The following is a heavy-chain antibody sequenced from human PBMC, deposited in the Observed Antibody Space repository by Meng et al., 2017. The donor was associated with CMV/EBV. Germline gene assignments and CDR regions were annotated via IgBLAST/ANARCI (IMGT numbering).Heavy chain of an antibody. V-gene: IGHV4-39*01. CDR3: ARLIRTYYYDSSGYERDS. D-gene: IGHD3-22*01. CDR2: IYYSGST. J-gene: IGHJ4*02. CDR1: GGSISSSSYY. Sequence: GSLRLSCTVSGGSISSSSYYWGWIRQPPGKGLEWIGSIYYSGSTYYNPSLKSRVTISVDTSKNQFSLKRSSVTAADTAVYYCARLIRTYYYDSSGYERDSWGQGTLVTVSS.